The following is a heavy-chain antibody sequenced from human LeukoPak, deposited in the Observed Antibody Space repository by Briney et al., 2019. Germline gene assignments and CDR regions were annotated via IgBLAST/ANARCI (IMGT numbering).Heavy chain of an antibody. Sequence: ASVKVSCKASGYIFTSYGISWVRQAPGQGLEWMGWISVYNGNTNYAQKLQGRVTMTTDTSTSTAYMELRSLRSDDTAVYYCARAVRSGGDPNTGYWGQGTLVTVSS. V-gene: IGHV1-18*01. J-gene: IGHJ4*02. CDR3: ARAVRSGGDPNTGY. CDR2: ISVYNGNT. D-gene: IGHD3-10*01. CDR1: GYIFTSYG.